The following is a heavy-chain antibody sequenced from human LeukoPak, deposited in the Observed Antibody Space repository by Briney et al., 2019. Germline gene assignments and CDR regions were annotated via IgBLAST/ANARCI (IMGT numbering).Heavy chain of an antibody. CDR1: GIALSNYG. Sequence: GGSLRLSCAVSGIALSNYGMTWVRQAPGKGLEWVAGISDSGGRTNYADSVKGRFTISRDNPKNTLYLQMNSLRAEDTAVYFCAKRGVVVRVILVGFHKEAYYFDSWGQGTLVTVSS. CDR2: ISDSGGRT. V-gene: IGHV3-23*01. CDR3: AKRGVVVRVILVGFHKEAYYFDS. J-gene: IGHJ4*02. D-gene: IGHD3-10*01.